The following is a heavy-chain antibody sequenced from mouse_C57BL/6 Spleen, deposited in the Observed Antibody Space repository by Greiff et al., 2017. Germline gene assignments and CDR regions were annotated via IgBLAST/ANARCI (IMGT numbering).Heavy chain of an antibody. CDR2: IYPGDGDT. J-gene: IGHJ4*01. Sequence: QVQLKQSGPELVKPGASVKISCKASGYAFSSSWMNWVKQRPGKGLEGIGRIYPGDGDTNYNGKFKGKATLTADKSSSTAYMQLSSLTSEDSAVYFCARCSNYGAMDYWGQGTSVTVSS. CDR1: GYAFSSSW. CDR3: ARCSNYGAMDY. V-gene: IGHV1-82*01. D-gene: IGHD2-5*01.